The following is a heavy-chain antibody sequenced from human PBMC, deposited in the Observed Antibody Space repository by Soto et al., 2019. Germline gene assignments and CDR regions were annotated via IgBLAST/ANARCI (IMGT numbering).Heavy chain of an antibody. CDR1: GGSISSGDYY. CDR3: ARDRGRGGFVFDP. D-gene: IGHD3-10*01. Sequence: QVQLQESGPGLVKPSQTLSLTCTVSGGSISSGDYYWSWIRQPPGKGLEWIGYIYYSGSTYYNPSLKSRVTIAVDTSKNQFSLKLSSVTAADTAVYYCARDRGRGGFVFDPWGQGTLVTVSS. V-gene: IGHV4-30-4*01. J-gene: IGHJ5*02. CDR2: IYYSGST.